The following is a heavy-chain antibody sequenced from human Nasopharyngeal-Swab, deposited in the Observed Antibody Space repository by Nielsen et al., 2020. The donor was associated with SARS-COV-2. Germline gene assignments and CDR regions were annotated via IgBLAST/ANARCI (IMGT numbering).Heavy chain of an antibody. CDR1: GFTFSSYA. V-gene: IGHV3-23*01. J-gene: IGHJ5*02. CDR2: ISGSGGST. Sequence: GESLKISCAASGFTFSSYAMSWVRQAPGKGLEWVSAISGSGGSTYYADSVKGRFTISRDNSKNTLYLQMNSLRAEDTAVYYCAKMARLSSGSDWFDPWGQGTLVTVSS. D-gene: IGHD6-19*01. CDR3: AKMARLSSGSDWFDP.